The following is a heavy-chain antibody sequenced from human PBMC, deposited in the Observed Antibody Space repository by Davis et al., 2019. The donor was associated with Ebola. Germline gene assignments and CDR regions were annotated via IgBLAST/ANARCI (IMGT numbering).Heavy chain of an antibody. D-gene: IGHD4-11*01. V-gene: IGHV3-30*02. CDR1: GFTFRLYG. CDR3: AKPIYSNYEGIYD. Sequence: GGSLRLSCAASGFTFRLYGMHWVRQAPGKGLEWLAFMRYDDSDKYYADSLKGRFTISRDISKNTLYLQMSSLRSEDTALYFCAKPIYSNYEGIYDWGQGTLVTVSS. CDR2: MRYDDSDK. J-gene: IGHJ4*02.